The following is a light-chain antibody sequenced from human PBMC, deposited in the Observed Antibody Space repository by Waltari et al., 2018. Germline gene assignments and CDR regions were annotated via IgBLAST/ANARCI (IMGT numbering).Light chain of an antibody. J-gene: IGLJ1*01. Sequence: QSAPPQPASVYGSPGQSITISGTGTSRHVGAYDFLLWPQQYPGKAPKVMIYGVNNRPSGVSNRFSGSKSGNTASLIISGLQADDEADYYCSSYTTSGTLVFGTGTKVTVL. V-gene: IGLV2-14*01. CDR2: GVN. CDR3: SSYTTSGTLV. CDR1: SRHVGAYDF.